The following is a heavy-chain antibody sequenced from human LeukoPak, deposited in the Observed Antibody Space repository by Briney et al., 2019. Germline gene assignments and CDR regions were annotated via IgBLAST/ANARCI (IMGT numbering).Heavy chain of an antibody. D-gene: IGHD3-10*01. CDR1: GDSISSSY. Sequence: SETLSLTCTVSGDSISSSYWSWIRQPPGKGLEWIGYIYHSGSTYYNPSLKSRVTISVDRSKNQFSLKLSSVTAADTAVYYCARVRGSGSLYFDYWGQGTLVTVSS. V-gene: IGHV4-59*12. CDR2: IYHSGST. CDR3: ARVRGSGSLYFDY. J-gene: IGHJ4*02.